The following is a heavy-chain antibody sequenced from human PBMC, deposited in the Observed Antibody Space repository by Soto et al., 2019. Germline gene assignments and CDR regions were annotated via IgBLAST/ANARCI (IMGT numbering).Heavy chain of an antibody. CDR3: ATSYSNYYYYYYGMDV. CDR1: GGTFSSYA. D-gene: IGHD4-4*01. V-gene: IGHV1-69*05. Sequence: QVQLVQSGAEVKKPGSSVKVSCKASGGTFSSYAISWVRQAPGQGLEWMGGIIPIFGTANYAQKFQGRVTITXXEXTXXAYMELSSLRSEDTAVYYCATSYSNYYYYYYGMDVWGQGTTVTVSS. CDR2: IIPIFGTA. J-gene: IGHJ6*02.